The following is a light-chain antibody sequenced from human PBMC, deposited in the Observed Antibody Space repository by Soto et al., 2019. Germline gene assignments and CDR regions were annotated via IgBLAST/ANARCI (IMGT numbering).Light chain of an antibody. CDR3: QQYKNRPPLT. CDR1: QSVSYN. V-gene: IGKV3-15*01. CDR2: GAF. Sequence: EIVMTQSPATLSVSPGERATLSCRASQSVSYNLAWYQQKPGQGPRLLIYGAFTRATGIPARFSGSGSGTEFTLTISSLQSEDFGVYYCQQYKNRPPLTFGGGTKVEIK. J-gene: IGKJ4*01.